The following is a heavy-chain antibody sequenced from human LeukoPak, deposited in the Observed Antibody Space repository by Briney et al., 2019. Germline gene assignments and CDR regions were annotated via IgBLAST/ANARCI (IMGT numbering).Heavy chain of an antibody. Sequence: SETLSLTCAVYGGSFSGYYWSWIRQPPGKGLEWIGEINHSGSTNYNPSLKSRVTISVDTPKNQFSLKLSSVTAADTAVYYCARGRIAASWFDPWGQGTLVTVSS. CDR2: INHSGST. D-gene: IGHD6-25*01. CDR3: ARGRIAASWFDP. J-gene: IGHJ5*02. V-gene: IGHV4-34*01. CDR1: GGSFSGYY.